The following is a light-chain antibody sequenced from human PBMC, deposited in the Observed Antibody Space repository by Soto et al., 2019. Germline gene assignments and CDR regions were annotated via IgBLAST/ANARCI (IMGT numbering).Light chain of an antibody. V-gene: IGKV3D-20*02. Sequence: EIVLTQSPGTLSLSPGERASLSCRASQSVSSNYLAWYQQKPGQAPRLLIYDASSRATGIPDRFSGSGSGTDFSLTISSLEPEDFATYYCQQLNSYPITFGQGTRLEIK. CDR2: DAS. CDR1: QSVSSNY. CDR3: QQLNSYPIT. J-gene: IGKJ5*01.